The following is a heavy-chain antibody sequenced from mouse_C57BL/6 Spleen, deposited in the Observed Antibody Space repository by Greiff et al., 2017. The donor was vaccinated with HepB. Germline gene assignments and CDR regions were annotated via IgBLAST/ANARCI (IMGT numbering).Heavy chain of an antibody. D-gene: IGHD2-4*01. V-gene: IGHV1-64*01. Sequence: QVQLQQSGAELVKPGASVKLSCKASGYTFTSYWMHWVKQRPGQGLEWIGMIHPNSGSTNYNEKFKSKATLTVDKSSSTAYMQLSSLTSEDSAVYYCAPRGDYPPFDYWGQGTTLTVSS. CDR2: IHPNSGST. CDR1: GYTFTSYW. J-gene: IGHJ2*01. CDR3: APRGDYPPFDY.